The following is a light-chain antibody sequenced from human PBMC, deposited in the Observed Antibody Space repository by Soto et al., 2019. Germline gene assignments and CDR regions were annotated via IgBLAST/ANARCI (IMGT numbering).Light chain of an antibody. CDR2: ATS. V-gene: IGKV1-27*01. CDR3: QNYNSAPLT. Sequence: DIQMTQSPSSLSASVGDRVTITCRASQDISNSLAWYQQKPGKVPKVLIYATSILQSGVPALFSGSGSGTDFTLTISSLQPEDVATYYCQNYNSAPLTFGGGTKVEI. J-gene: IGKJ4*01. CDR1: QDISNS.